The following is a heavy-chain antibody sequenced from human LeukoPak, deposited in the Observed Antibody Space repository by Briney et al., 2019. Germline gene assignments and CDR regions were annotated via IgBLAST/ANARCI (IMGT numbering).Heavy chain of an antibody. D-gene: IGHD6-13*01. CDR3: AKDLSIAAAGSSVDY. CDR1: GFTFSGYA. V-gene: IGHV3-23*01. J-gene: IGHJ4*02. CDR2: ISGSGGST. Sequence: GGSLRLSCAASGFTFSGYAMSWVRQAPGKGLEWVSAISGSGGSTYYADSVKGRFTISRDNSKNTLYLQMNSLRAEDTAVYYCAKDLSIAAAGSSVDYWGQGTLVTVSS.